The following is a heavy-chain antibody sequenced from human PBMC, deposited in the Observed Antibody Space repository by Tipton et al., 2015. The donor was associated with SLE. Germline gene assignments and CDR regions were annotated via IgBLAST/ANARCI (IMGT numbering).Heavy chain of an antibody. CDR2: IIPIFGTA. CDR1: GGTFSSYA. CDR3: ARVDHIAVAGTGWFDP. D-gene: IGHD6-19*01. J-gene: IGHJ5*02. Sequence: QLVQSGPEVKKPGSSVKVSCKASGGTFSSYAISWVRQAPGQGLEWMGGIIPIFGTANYAQKFQGRVTIAADESTSTAYMELSSLKSEDTAVYYCARVDHIAVAGTGWFDPWGQGTLVTVSS. V-gene: IGHV1-69*01.